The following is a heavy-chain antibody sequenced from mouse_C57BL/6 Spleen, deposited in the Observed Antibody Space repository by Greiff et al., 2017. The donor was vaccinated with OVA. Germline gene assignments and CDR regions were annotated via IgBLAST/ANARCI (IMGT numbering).Heavy chain of an antibody. D-gene: IGHD1-1*01. CDR1: GYTFTSYW. Sequence: VQLQQPGAELVKPGASVKLSCKASGYTFTSYWMHWVKQRPGQGLEWIGMIHPNSGSTNSNEKFKSKATLTVDKSSITAYMQLSSLTSENSAGDYGARKTYSGKDVDDWGQGTSVTVSS. V-gene: IGHV1-64*01. CDR2: IHPNSGST. CDR3: ARKTYSGKDVDD. J-gene: IGHJ4*01.